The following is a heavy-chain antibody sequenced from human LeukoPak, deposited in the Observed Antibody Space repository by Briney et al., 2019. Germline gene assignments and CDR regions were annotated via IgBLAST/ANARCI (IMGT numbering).Heavy chain of an antibody. CDR3: AVGPMTTVTTWFDY. D-gene: IGHD4-17*01. Sequence: GASVTVSCKASGYTFTGYYMHWVRQAPGQGLEWMGWINPNSGGTNYAQKFQGRVTMTRDTSISTAYMELSRLRSDDTAVYYCAVGPMTTVTTWFDYWGQGTLVTVSS. V-gene: IGHV1-2*02. CDR1: GYTFTGYY. J-gene: IGHJ4*02. CDR2: INPNSGGT.